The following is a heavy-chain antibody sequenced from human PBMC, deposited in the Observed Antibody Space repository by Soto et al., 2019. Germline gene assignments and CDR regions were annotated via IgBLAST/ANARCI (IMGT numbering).Heavy chain of an antibody. J-gene: IGHJ4*02. CDR1: GYTFTSYY. Sequence: ASVKVSCKASGYTFTSYYMHCVRQAPGQGLEWMGIINPSGGSTSYAQKFQGRVTMTRDTSTSTVYMELSSLRSEDTAVYYCARDTFTEEMATGFDYWGQGTLVTVSS. CDR2: INPSGGST. V-gene: IGHV1-46*03. D-gene: IGHD5-12*01. CDR3: ARDTFTEEMATGFDY.